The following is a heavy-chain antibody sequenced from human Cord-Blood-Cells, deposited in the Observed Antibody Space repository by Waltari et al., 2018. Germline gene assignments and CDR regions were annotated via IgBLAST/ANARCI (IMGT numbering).Heavy chain of an antibody. D-gene: IGHD3-16*01. CDR2: IIPILGIA. CDR3: ARGDWFDP. Sequence: QVQLVQSGAEEKKPGSXVKVSCKASGGTVSTYAISWVRQAPGQGLEWMGRIIPILGIANYEQKFQGRVTITADKSTSTAYMELSSLRSEDTAVYYCARGDWFDPWGQGTLVTVSS. J-gene: IGHJ5*02. CDR1: GGTVSTYA. V-gene: IGHV1-69*09.